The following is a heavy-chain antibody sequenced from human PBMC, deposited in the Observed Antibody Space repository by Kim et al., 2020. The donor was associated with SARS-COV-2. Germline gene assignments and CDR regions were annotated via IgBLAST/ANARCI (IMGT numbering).Heavy chain of an antibody. D-gene: IGHD1-26*01. CDR3: ARSYSGSPLPVDY. CDR2: IYYSGST. V-gene: IGHV4-39*01. CDR1: GGSISSSSYY. Sequence: SETLSLTCTVSGGSISSSSYYWGWIRQPPGKGLEWIGSIYYSGSTYYNPSLKSRVTISVDTSKNQFSLTLSSVNAADTAVYYCARSYSGSPLPVDYWGQGTLVTVSS. J-gene: IGHJ4*02.